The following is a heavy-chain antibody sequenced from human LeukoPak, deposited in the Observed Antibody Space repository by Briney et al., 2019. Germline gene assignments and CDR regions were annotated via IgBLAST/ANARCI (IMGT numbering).Heavy chain of an antibody. J-gene: IGHJ3*02. V-gene: IGHV1-8*01. CDR3: ARFLAHRGAFDI. D-gene: IGHD2/OR15-2a*01. CDR1: GYTFTSYD. CDR2: MNPNSGNT. Sequence: ASVKVSCKASGYTFTSYDINWVRQATGQGLEWMGWMNPNSGNTGYAQKFQGRVTMTRNTSISTAYMELSSLRSEDTAVYYCARFLAHRGAFDIWGQGTMVTVSS.